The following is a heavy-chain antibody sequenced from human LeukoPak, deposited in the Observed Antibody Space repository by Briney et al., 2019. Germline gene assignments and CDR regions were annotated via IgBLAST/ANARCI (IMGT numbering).Heavy chain of an antibody. J-gene: IGHJ4*02. CDR2: IYSGGST. Sequence: PGGSLRLSCAASGFTVSSNYMSWVRQAPGKGLEWVSVIYSGGSTYYADSVKGRFTISRDNSKNTLYLQMNSLRAEDTAVYYCARGREYSYGSLFDYWGQGILVTVSS. CDR3: ARGREYSYGSLFDY. V-gene: IGHV3-66*01. CDR1: GFTVSSNY. D-gene: IGHD5-18*01.